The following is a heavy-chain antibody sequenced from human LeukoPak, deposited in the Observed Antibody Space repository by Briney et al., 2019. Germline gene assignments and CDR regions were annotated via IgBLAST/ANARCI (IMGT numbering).Heavy chain of an antibody. J-gene: IGHJ6*03. V-gene: IGHV3-21*01. CDR3: ARDDGILTGMNLYYYFYMDV. D-gene: IGHD3-9*01. CDR2: ISSSSSYI. Sequence: GGSLRLSCAVSGFTFSSYSINWVRQAPGKGLEWVSSISSSSSYIYYADSVKGRFTISRDNAKNSLYLQMNSLRAEDTAVYYCARDDGILTGMNLYYYFYMDVWGKGTTVTVSS. CDR1: GFTFSSYS.